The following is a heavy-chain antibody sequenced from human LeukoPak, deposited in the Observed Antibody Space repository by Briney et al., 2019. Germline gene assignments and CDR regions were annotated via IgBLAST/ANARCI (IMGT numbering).Heavy chain of an antibody. CDR2: SRNQVNSYST. CDR3: VAMVRGVGY. V-gene: IGHV3-72*01. J-gene: IGHJ4*02. CDR1: GFTFSDLD. D-gene: IGHD3-10*01. Sequence: GGYLRLSCAASGFTFSDLDREWVGPAPGKGWEWVGRSRNQVNSYSTEYAAPVKGRFTISRDESKNSLNLQMNSLKTEDTAVYYCVAMVRGVGYWGQGTLVTVSS.